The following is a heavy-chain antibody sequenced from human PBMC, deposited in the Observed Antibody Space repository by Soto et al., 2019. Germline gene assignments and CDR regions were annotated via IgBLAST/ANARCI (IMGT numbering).Heavy chain of an antibody. V-gene: IGHV1-69*13. CDR2: IVPVFATP. CDR3: ARHSGPQFYYYAMDV. D-gene: IGHD2-8*02. Sequence: GASVKGSCKAPGGTLSTYSMSWVRHSPGQGLEWMGGIVPVFATPTYAQRFQGRVTITADESTNTAYMELSSLRSEDTAVYYCARHSGPQFYYYAMDVWGQGTTVTVSS. J-gene: IGHJ6*02. CDR1: GGTLSTYS.